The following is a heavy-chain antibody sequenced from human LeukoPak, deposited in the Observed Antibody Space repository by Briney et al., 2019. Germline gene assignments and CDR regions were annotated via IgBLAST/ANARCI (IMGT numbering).Heavy chain of an antibody. CDR3: ARDRYFDWYVIGYYYYGMDV. V-gene: IGHV3-30*04. J-gene: IGHJ6*04. CDR2: ISYDGSNK. Sequence: GGSLRLSCSASGFTFSSYTVHWVRQAPGKGLEWVAVISYDGSNKYYADSVQGRFTISRDNSKNTLYLQMNSLRAEDTAVYYCARDRYFDWYVIGYYYYGMDVWGKGTTVTVSS. CDR1: GFTFSSYT. D-gene: IGHD3-9*01.